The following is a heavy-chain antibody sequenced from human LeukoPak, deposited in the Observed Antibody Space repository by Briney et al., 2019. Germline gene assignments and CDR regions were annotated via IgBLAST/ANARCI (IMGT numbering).Heavy chain of an antibody. CDR3: ARARGYSGYD. J-gene: IGHJ4*02. Sequence: GASVKVSCKASGGTFSSYAISWVRQAPGQGLEWMGRIIPIFGTANYAQKFQGRVTITTDESTSTAYMELSSLRSEDTAAYYCARARGYSGYDWGQGTLVTVSS. CDR2: IIPIFGTA. D-gene: IGHD5-12*01. CDR1: GGTFSSYA. V-gene: IGHV1-69*05.